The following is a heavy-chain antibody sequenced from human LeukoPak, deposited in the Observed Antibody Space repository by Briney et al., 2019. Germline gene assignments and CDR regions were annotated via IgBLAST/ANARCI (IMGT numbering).Heavy chain of an antibody. J-gene: IGHJ4*02. D-gene: IGHD1-14*01. CDR3: TRYNNAHFDY. CDR1: GFTFGDYG. CDR2: IAYDGSRA. V-gene: IGHV3-33*01. Sequence: GGSLRLSCAGSGFTFGDYGMHWFRQTPGKGLEWVAVIAYDGSRAFYADSVKGRFNNSRDNSKSTMSVQMDDLRAEDTAVYYCTRYNNAHFDYWGQGTLVFVS.